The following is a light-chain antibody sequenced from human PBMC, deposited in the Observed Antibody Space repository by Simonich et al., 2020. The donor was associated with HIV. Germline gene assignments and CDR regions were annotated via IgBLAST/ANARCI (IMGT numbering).Light chain of an antibody. J-gene: IGKJ5*01. V-gene: IGKV1-13*02. CDR2: DAS. Sequence: AIQLTQSPSSLSASVGDRVTITCRTNQGISSALAWYQHKPGKAPKLLFYDASSLERGVPSRFSGSGSGTDFTLTISSLQPEDFATYYCQQFNSYPQTFGQGTRLEIK. CDR1: QGISSA. CDR3: QQFNSYPQT.